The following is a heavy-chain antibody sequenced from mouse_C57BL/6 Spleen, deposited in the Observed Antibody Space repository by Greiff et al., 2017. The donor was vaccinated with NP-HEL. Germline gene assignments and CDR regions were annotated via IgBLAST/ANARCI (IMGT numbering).Heavy chain of an antibody. CDR3: ASQQGRGYAMDY. D-gene: IGHD4-1*02. V-gene: IGHV2-6*01. J-gene: IGHJ4*01. CDR1: GFSLTSYG. Sequence: VKLVESGPGLVAPSQSLSITCTVSGFSLTSYGVDWVRQSPGKGLEWLGVIWGVGSTNYNSALKSRLSISKDNSKSQVYLKMNRLQTDDTADYYCASQQGRGYAMDYWGQGTSVTVSS. CDR2: IWGVGST.